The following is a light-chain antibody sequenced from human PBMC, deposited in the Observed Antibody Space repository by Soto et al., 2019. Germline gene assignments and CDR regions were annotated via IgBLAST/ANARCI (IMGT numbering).Light chain of an antibody. CDR1: SSDVGSFNL. V-gene: IGLV2-23*03. Sequence: QSVLTQPASVSGSPGQSITISCTGTSSDVGSFNLVSWYQQHPGRAPKLMIYEGTKRPAGVSNRVSGSKSGNTASLTISGLQAEDEADYYCCSYAGTRRFVVFGGGTQLTVL. CDR2: EGT. CDR3: CSYAGTRRFVV. J-gene: IGLJ2*01.